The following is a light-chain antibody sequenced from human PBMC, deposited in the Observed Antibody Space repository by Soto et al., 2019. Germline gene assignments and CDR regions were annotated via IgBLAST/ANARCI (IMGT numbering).Light chain of an antibody. J-gene: IGKJ5*01. CDR1: QSISNY. V-gene: IGKV1-16*01. Sequence: DIQMTQSPSSLSASVGDRVTITCRASQSISNYLTWCQQKPGKAPKLLIYGASSLQSGVPSRFSGSGSGTEFTLTISSLQPDDFATYYCQQFNNYITFGQGTRLEI. CDR3: QQFNNYIT. CDR2: GAS.